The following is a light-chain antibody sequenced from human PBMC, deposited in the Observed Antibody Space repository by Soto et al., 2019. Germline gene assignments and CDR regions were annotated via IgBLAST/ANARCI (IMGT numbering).Light chain of an antibody. J-gene: IGKJ5*01. Sequence: VVVTQSTLSLPVTLGQPASISCRSHKSVVPSDGITYFSWFQQRPGRSPRRLIYNVSNRDSGVPARFSGSGSGTDFALKISRVEAEDVGVYYCMQGTHWPITFGQGTRLEIK. V-gene: IGKV2-30*02. CDR2: NVS. CDR1: KSVVPSDGITY. CDR3: MQGTHWPIT.